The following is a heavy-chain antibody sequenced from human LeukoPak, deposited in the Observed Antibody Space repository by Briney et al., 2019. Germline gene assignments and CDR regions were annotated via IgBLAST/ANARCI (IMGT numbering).Heavy chain of an antibody. CDR2: IYSGGDT. V-gene: IGHV3-53*01. D-gene: IGHD3-9*01. CDR3: ARGLRYFDGYYFDY. J-gene: IGHJ4*02. Sequence: GGSLRLSCAASAFTVSSNYMSRVRQAPGKGLEWVSIIYSGGDTYYADSVKGRFTISRDNSKNTLFLQMNSLRAEDTAMYYCARGLRYFDGYYFDYWGQGTLVTVSS. CDR1: AFTVSSNY.